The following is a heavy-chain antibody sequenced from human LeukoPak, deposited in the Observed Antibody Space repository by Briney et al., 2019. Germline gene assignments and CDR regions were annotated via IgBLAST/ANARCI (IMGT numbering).Heavy chain of an antibody. CDR2: IYASGST. J-gene: IGHJ5*02. V-gene: IGHV4-61*02. D-gene: IGHD6-19*01. CDR1: GDPIRSDSYY. Sequence: SETLSLTCTVSGDPIRSDSYYWNWLRQPAGKGLEWIGRIYASGSTNYNPSLKSRVTISLDTSRNRFSLNLSSVTATDTAVYFCARDRSSCWLNWFDPWGQGTLVTVSP. CDR3: ARDRSSCWLNWFDP.